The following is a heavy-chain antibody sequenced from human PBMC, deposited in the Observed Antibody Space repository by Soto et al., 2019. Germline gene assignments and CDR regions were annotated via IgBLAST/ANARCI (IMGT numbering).Heavy chain of an antibody. CDR2: IYSSGST. J-gene: IGHJ6*02. CDR3: ARDSRSYCSSTSCYDYYGMDV. CDR1: GCSISRGGYY. V-gene: IGHV4-31*03. Sequence: QVHLQESGPGLVKPSQTLSLTCTVSGCSISRGGYYWGWSRQHPGKGLVWIGYIYSSGSTYNNPSPKSRVTRSVDLSKNQLSLKLSSVTGADTAVYYCARDSRSYCSSTSCYDYYGMDVWGQGTTVTVSS. D-gene: IGHD2-2*01.